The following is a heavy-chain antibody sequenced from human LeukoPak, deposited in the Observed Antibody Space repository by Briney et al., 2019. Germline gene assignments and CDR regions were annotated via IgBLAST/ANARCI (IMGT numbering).Heavy chain of an antibody. V-gene: IGHV1-2*02. J-gene: IGHJ5*02. CDR2: INPNSGGT. CDR3: ARDKDDFWSGYYTGSGTFDP. CDR1: GYTFTGYY. D-gene: IGHD3-3*01. Sequence: ASVKVSCKASGYTFTGYYMHWVRQAPGQGLEWMGWINPNSGGTNYAQKFQGRVTMTRDTYISTAYMELSRLRSDDTAVYYCARDKDDFWSGYYTGSGTFDPWGQGTLVTVSS.